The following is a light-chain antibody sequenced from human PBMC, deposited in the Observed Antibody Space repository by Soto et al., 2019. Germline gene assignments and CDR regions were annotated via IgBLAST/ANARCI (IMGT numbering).Light chain of an antibody. CDR1: KLGDKY. CDR3: QAWDSNRPV. CDR2: QDS. Sequence: SYELTQPPSVSVSPGQTASITCSGDKLGDKYACWYQQKPGQSPVLVIYQDSKRPSGIPERFSGSNSGNTATLTISGTQAMDEADYYCQAWDSNRPVFGGGTKVTVL. V-gene: IGLV3-1*01. J-gene: IGLJ2*01.